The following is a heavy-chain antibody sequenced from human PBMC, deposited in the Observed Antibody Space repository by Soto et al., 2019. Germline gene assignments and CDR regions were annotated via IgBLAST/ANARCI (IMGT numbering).Heavy chain of an antibody. V-gene: IGHV1-18*01. D-gene: IGHD3-22*01. CDR1: GYTFTRNG. Sequence: QVHLVQSGAEVKKPGASVNVSCKTSGYTFTRNGISWVRQAPGQGLEWMGWISPNSGNTKYAQKLQGRVIMTTDTSTSTAYIELRSLRSDDTAVYYCVKDRDSNSWPSRDVWGPGTTVTVSS. CDR2: ISPNSGNT. CDR3: VKDRDSNSWPSRDV. J-gene: IGHJ6*02.